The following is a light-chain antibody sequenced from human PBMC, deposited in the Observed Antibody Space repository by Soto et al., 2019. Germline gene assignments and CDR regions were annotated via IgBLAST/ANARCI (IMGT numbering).Light chain of an antibody. V-gene: IGKV3-11*01. Sequence: EIVLTQSPATLSLSPGERATLSCRASQSVSSYLAWYQQKPGQAPRLLIYDASNRATGIAARFSGSGSGTDFTLTISSLEPEDFAVYYCQQSSNWPGTFGQGTKLEIK. J-gene: IGKJ2*01. CDR3: QQSSNWPGT. CDR2: DAS. CDR1: QSVSSY.